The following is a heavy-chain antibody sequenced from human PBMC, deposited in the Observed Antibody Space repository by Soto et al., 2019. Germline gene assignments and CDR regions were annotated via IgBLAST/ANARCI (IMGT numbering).Heavy chain of an antibody. Sequence: GDLRHSYAASGFTFSSYGMHWVRQAPGKGLEWVAVIWYDGSNKYYADSVKGRFTISRDNSKNSLYLQMNSLRAEDTAVYYCARDSANYYFAYWGQGARVTVSS. CDR2: IWYDGSNK. CDR1: GFTFSSYG. CDR3: ARDSANYYFAY. D-gene: IGHD1-1*01. V-gene: IGHV3-33*01. J-gene: IGHJ4*02.